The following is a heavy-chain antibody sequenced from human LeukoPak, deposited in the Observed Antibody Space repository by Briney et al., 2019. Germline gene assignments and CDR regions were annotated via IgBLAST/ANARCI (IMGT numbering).Heavy chain of an antibody. CDR2: INHSGSN. D-gene: IGHD1-14*01. CDR3: AGQDVDAGAGTTSYALDI. V-gene: IGHV4-34*01. Sequence: SETLSLTCAVYGGSFSSYYWTWIRQSPGKGLEWIGEINHSGSNNYNPSLKSRVTILVDTSKNQFSLQLSSVTASDTAVYYCAGQDVDAGAGTTSYALDIWDQGTMVTVSS. J-gene: IGHJ3*02. CDR1: GGSFSSYY.